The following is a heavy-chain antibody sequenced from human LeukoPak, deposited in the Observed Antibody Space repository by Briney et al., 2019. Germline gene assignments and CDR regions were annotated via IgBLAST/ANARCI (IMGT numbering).Heavy chain of an antibody. D-gene: IGHD6-13*01. J-gene: IGHJ4*02. CDR2: INSDGRST. V-gene: IGHV3-74*01. CDR1: GFTFSNYA. CDR3: ARVAYGSSWYVDY. Sequence: PGGSLRLSCATSGFTFSNYAVSWVRQAPGKGLVWVSRINSDGRSTSYADSVKGRFTISRDNAKNTLYLQMNSLTAEDTAVYYCARVAYGSSWYVDYWGQGNLVTVSS.